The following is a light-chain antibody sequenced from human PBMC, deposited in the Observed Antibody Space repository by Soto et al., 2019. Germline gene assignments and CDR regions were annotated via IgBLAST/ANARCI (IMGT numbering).Light chain of an antibody. Sequence: EIVLTQSPATLSLSPGERATLSCRASQSVSSSYLAWYQQKPGQAPRLLIYDASSRATGIPDRFSGSGSGTDFTLTISRLEPEDFAVYYCQQYAASRTFGQGTKVDIK. CDR1: QSVSSSY. J-gene: IGKJ1*01. CDR2: DAS. V-gene: IGKV3-20*01. CDR3: QQYAASRT.